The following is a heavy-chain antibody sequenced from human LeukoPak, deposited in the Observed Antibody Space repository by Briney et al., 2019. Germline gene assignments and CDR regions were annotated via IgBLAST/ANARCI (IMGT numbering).Heavy chain of an antibody. CDR3: ARGVRWGYYGSGSYYNVPLYMDV. V-gene: IGHV4-34*01. CDR1: GGSISSYY. D-gene: IGHD3-10*01. J-gene: IGHJ6*03. Sequence: SETLSLTCTVSGGSISSYYWSWIRQPPGKGLEWIGEINHSGSTNYNPSLKSRVTISVDTSKNQFSLKLSSVTAADTAVYYCARGVRWGYYGSGSYYNVPLYMDVWGKGTTVTISS. CDR2: INHSGST.